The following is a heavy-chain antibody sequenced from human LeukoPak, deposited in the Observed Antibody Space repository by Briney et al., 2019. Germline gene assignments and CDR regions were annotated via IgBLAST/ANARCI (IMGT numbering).Heavy chain of an antibody. CDR3: AKGRYSSSHYIGDY. CDR1: GFTFRSYA. D-gene: IGHD5-12*01. CDR2: ISGSGDST. J-gene: IGHJ4*02. Sequence: GGSLRLSCAASGFTFRSYAMTWVRQAPGKGLEWVSAISGSGDSTYYADSVKGRFTISRDNSKNTLYLEMSSLRGEDSDIYYCAKGRYSSSHYIGDYWGQGALVIVS. V-gene: IGHV3-23*01.